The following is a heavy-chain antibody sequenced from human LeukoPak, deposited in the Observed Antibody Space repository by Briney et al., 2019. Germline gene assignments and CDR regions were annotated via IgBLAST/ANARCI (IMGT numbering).Heavy chain of an antibody. D-gene: IGHD5-18*01. CDR2: IYYSGST. CDR1: GGSISSYY. V-gene: IGHV4-59*08. J-gene: IGHJ4*02. CDR3: ASYTYSYGFDY. Sequence: PSETLSLTCPVSGGSISSYYWSWLRQPPGKGLEWIGYIYYSGSTNYNPSLKSRVTISVDTSKNQFSLKLSSVTAADTAVYYCASYTYSYGFDYWGQGTLVTVSS.